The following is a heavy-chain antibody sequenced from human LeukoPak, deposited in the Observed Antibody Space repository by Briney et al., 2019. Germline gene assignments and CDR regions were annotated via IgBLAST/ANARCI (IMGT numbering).Heavy chain of an antibody. CDR3: AKDKEYDY. CDR1: GFTFRSYS. Sequence: GGSLRLSCAASGFTFRSYSMNWVRQAPGRGLEWVSAIDPSSTYIYYADSVKGRFTASRDNSRNTLYLDINSLRAEDSALYYCAKDKEYDYWGQGTLVTVSS. CDR2: IDPSSTYI. J-gene: IGHJ4*02. V-gene: IGHV3-21*04. D-gene: IGHD3-10*01.